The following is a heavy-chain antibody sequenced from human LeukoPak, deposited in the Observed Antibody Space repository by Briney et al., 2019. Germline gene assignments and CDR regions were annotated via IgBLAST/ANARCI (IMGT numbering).Heavy chain of an antibody. CDR1: GFTFNTYG. V-gene: IGHV3-23*01. J-gene: IGHJ4*02. CDR3: AKHTIFGVVDYFDY. CDR2: ISGSGGST. D-gene: IGHD3-3*01. Sequence: GGSLRLSCEASGFTFNTYGIHWVRQAPGKGLEWVSAISGSGGSTYYADSVKGRFTISRDNSKNTLYLQMNSLRAEDTAVYYCAKHTIFGVVDYFDYWGQGTLVTVSS.